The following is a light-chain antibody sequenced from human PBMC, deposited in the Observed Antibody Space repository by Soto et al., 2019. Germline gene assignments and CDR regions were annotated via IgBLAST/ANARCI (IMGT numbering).Light chain of an antibody. V-gene: IGKV1-5*01. CDR2: HAS. CDR1: QSISSW. J-gene: IGKJ1*01. CDR3: QQYNSYSWT. Sequence: DIQMTQSPSTLPASVGDRVTITCRASQSISSWLAWYQQKPGTAPKVLIYHASNLQSGVPSRFSGSGSGTEFTLTISSLQPDDFATYYCQQYNSYSWTFGQGTKVDIK.